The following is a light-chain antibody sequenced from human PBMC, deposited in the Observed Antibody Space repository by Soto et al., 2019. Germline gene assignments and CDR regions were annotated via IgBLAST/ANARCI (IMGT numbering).Light chain of an antibody. J-gene: IGLJ2*01. CDR1: SSDVGGYDY. CDR2: DVS. Sequence: QSVLTQPASVSGSPGQSITISCTGSSSDVGGYDYVSWYQQHPGKAPKLMIYDVSNRPSGVSNRFSGPKSANTAALTISGLQAEDEADYYCSSYSSSSTLFGGGTKVTVL. V-gene: IGLV2-14*01. CDR3: SSYSSSSTL.